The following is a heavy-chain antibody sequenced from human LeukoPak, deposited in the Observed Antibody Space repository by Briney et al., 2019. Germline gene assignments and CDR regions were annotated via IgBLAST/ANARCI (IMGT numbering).Heavy chain of an antibody. J-gene: IGHJ4*02. D-gene: IGHD3-22*01. CDR2: INPSGGRT. V-gene: IGHV1-46*01. CDR1: GYTFTGYY. CDR3: AILDYDSSGYYTSVADY. Sequence: ASVKVSCKASGYTFTGYYMHWVRQAPGQGLQWMGMINPSGGRTSYAQKFQGRVTMTRDTSTSTVYMELSSLRSEDTAVYYCAILDYDSSGYYTSVADYWGQGTLVTVSS.